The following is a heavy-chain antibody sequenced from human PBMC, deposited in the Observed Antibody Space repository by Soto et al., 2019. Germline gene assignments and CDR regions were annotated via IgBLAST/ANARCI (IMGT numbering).Heavy chain of an antibody. Sequence: PSETLSLTCAVYGGSFTYYWSWIRQPPGKGLEWIGEIKHSGSTNYNPTLKSRVTISVDTVKNQFSLKLSSVTAADTAVYYCARGGIATAGTSPNLDYWSQGTLVTVSS. CDR2: IKHSGST. CDR1: GGSFTYY. D-gene: IGHD6-13*01. CDR3: ARGGIATAGTSPNLDY. V-gene: IGHV4-34*01. J-gene: IGHJ4*02.